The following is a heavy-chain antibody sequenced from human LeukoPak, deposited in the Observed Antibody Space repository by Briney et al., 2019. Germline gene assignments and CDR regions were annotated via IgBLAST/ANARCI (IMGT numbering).Heavy chain of an antibody. D-gene: IGHD1-26*01. Sequence: GGSLRLSCAASGLIFNDAWMNWVRQAPGKGLEWVSSISSSSYIYYADSVKGRFTISRDNAKNSLYLQMNSLRAEDTAVYYCARGGIGSYFIPDYWGQGTLVTVSS. CDR3: ARGGIGSYFIPDY. CDR1: GLIFNDAW. CDR2: ISSSSYI. V-gene: IGHV3-69-1*01. J-gene: IGHJ4*02.